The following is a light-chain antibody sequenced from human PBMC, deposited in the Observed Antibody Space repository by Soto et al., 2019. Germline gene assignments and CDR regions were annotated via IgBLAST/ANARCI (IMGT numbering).Light chain of an antibody. CDR2: AAS. CDR1: QGIRND. J-gene: IGKJ4*01. Sequence: DIQITQSPSSLSSSVLDRFTITCRASQGIRNDLGWYQQKPGKAPKRLIYAASSLQSGVPSRFSGSGSGTEFTLTISSLQPDDFATYYCQQYDNYPLTFGGGTKVDIK. CDR3: QQYDNYPLT. V-gene: IGKV1-17*01.